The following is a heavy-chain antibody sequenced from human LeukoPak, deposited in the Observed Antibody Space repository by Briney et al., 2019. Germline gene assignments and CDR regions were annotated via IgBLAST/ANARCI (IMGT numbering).Heavy chain of an antibody. V-gene: IGHV3-48*01. CDR1: GFTFSGYS. CDR2: ISSGSETI. Sequence: GGSLRLSCAASGFTFSGYSLNWLRQAPGKGLEWISYISSGSETIYYADSVKGRFTISRDNGKNSLYLQMNSLRVEDTAVYYCVSFYETYWGRGTLVTVSS. D-gene: IGHD2/OR15-2a*01. CDR3: VSFYETY. J-gene: IGHJ4*02.